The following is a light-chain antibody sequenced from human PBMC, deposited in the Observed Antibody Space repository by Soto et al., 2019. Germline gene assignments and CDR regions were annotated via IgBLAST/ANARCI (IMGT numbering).Light chain of an antibody. CDR1: QSVSSN. CDR2: GAS. V-gene: IGKV3-15*01. CDR3: QHYNNWPLT. J-gene: IGKJ4*01. Sequence: EIVMTQSPATLSVSPGERATLSCRASQSVSSNLAWYQQQPGQAPRLLIYGASTRATGIPARFSGSGSGTEFTLIISSLQSEDFAVYYCQHYNNWPLTFGGGTKVEIK.